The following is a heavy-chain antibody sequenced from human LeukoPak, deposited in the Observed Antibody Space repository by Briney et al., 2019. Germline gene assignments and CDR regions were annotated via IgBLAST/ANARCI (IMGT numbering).Heavy chain of an antibody. CDR2: IYYSGSTT. CDR1: GGSISSYY. J-gene: IGHJ3*02. V-gene: IGHV4-59*01. D-gene: IGHD4-11*01. Sequence: PSETLSLTCTVSGGSISSYYWSWIRQPPGKGLEWIGYIYYSGSTTSFNPSLKSRVTISLDTSKNQFSLKVSSVTTADTAVYYCARRDSSRWREGSFDIWGQGTMVTVSS. CDR3: ARRDSSRWREGSFDI.